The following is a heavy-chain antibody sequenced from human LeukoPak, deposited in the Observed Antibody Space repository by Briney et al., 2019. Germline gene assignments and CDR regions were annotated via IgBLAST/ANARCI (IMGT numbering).Heavy chain of an antibody. Sequence: SETLSLTCTVSGGSISSGSYYWSWLRQPAGKGLEWIGRIYTSGSTNYNPSLKSRVTISVDTSKNQCSLKLSSVTAADTSVYYCARDRNYGDYFDYWGPGTLVTVSS. V-gene: IGHV4-61*02. CDR3: ARDRNYGDYFDY. CDR1: GGSISSGSYY. D-gene: IGHD4-17*01. J-gene: IGHJ4*02. CDR2: IYTSGST.